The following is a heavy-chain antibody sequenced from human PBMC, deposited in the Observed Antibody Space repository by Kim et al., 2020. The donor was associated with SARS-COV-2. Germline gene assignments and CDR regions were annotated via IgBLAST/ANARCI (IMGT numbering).Heavy chain of an antibody. Sequence: PCLKRRGTMSVDTSKNQFSRKLSSVTAADTAVYYCARESGLGGILLATDYWGQGTLVTVSS. D-gene: IGHD3-16*01. CDR3: ARESGLGGILLATDY. V-gene: IGHV4-4*07. J-gene: IGHJ4*02.